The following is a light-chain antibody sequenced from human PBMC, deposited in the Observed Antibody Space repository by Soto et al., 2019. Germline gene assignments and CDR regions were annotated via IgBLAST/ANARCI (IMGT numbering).Light chain of an antibody. CDR1: QGVSIL. CDR3: QQYNNWART. CDR2: GAT. Sequence: EIVLTQSPGTLSLSPGARATLSCRARQGVSILLAWYQQQPGQAPRLLIHGATTRATGIPARFSGSGSGTEFTLTISSLQSADFAVYFCQQYNNWARTFGQGTKVDIK. V-gene: IGKV3-15*01. J-gene: IGKJ1*01.